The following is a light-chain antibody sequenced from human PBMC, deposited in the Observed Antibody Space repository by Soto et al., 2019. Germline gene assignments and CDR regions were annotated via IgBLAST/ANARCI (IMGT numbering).Light chain of an antibody. J-gene: IGKJ3*01. V-gene: IGKV4-1*01. CDR1: QSVLYSSNNRNC. Sequence: DIVMTQSPDSLAVSLGERATINCRSSQSVLYSSNNRNCLAWYQQKPGQPPKLLIYWTSTRESGVHDRFSGSGSGTDFTLTISSLQAEDVSVYYCQQYYSIPFTFGPGTKVDIK. CDR3: QQYYSIPFT. CDR2: WTS.